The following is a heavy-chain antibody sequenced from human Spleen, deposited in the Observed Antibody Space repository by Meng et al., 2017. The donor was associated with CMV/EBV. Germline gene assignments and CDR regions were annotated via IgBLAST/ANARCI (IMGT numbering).Heavy chain of an antibody. CDR2: INSDGSST. J-gene: IGHJ5*02. CDR3: ARDYCTNGVCYSP. Sequence: GSGFAFSSDWMHWVRQAPGKGLVWVSRINSDGSSTNYADSVKGRFTISRDNAKNTLYLQMNSLRAEDTAVYYCARDYCTNGVCYSPWGQGTLVTVSS. V-gene: IGHV3-74*01. CDR1: GFAFSSDW. D-gene: IGHD2-8*01.